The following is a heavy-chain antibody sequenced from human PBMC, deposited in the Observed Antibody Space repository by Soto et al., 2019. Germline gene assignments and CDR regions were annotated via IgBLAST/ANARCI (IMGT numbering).Heavy chain of an antibody. Sequence: DVQLLESGGGLVQPGGSLRLSCAASGFTFSSYAMSWVRQAPGKGLEWVSAISATGGSAFYADSVKGRFTISRDNSKNTVFLQIDSLVTEDTAVYYCAKGPTAVYCFDFWGQGTLVTVSS. CDR1: GFTFSSYA. D-gene: IGHD2-15*01. CDR3: AKGPTAVYCFDF. J-gene: IGHJ4*02. V-gene: IGHV3-23*01. CDR2: ISATGGSA.